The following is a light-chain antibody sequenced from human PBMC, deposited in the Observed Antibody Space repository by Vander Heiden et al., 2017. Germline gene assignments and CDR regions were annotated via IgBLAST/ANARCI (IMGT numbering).Light chain of an antibody. CDR2: GAS. V-gene: IGKV3-15*01. Sequence: EIVITHSPATLSVSPGERATLSCRASQSVSRNLSCYQQKPGRAPRLLIYGASTSATGIPARFSGSGSGTEFTLTISSLQSEDFAVYYCQQYNNWPRTFGQGTKVEIK. J-gene: IGKJ1*01. CDR3: QQYNNWPRT. CDR1: QSVSRN.